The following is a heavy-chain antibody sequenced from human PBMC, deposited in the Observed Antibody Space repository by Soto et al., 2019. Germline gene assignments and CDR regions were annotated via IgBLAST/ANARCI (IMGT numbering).Heavy chain of an antibody. CDR3: ARDSNRGSSWYREIYYYYYYGMDV. CDR2: IIPIFGTA. J-gene: IGHJ6*02. CDR1: GGTFSSYV. V-gene: IGHV1-69*13. D-gene: IGHD6-13*01. Sequence: GASVKVSCKASGGTFSSYVISWVRQAPGQGLEWMGGIIPIFGTANYAQKFQGRVTITADESTSTAYMELNSLRSEDTTMYYYARDSNRGSSWYREIYYYYYYGMDVWGQGTTVTVSS.